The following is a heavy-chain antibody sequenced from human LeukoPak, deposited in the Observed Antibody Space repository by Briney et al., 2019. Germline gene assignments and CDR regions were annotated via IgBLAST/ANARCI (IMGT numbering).Heavy chain of an antibody. D-gene: IGHD3-22*01. Sequence: GGSLRLSCATSTFTFSDYEMNWVRQPPGKGLEWVSYISSSGGTRYYADFVKGRFTISRDHAKNSLYLQMTSRRAEDTAVYYCVGRYYYDRSGVNWGQGTLVTVSS. J-gene: IGHJ4*02. V-gene: IGHV3-48*03. CDR2: ISSSGGTR. CDR3: VGRYYYDRSGVN. CDR1: TFTFSDYE.